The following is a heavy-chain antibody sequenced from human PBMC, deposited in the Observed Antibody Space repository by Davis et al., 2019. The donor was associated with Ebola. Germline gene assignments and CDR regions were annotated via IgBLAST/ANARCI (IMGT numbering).Heavy chain of an antibody. CDR2: INHSGST. CDR1: GGSFSGYY. J-gene: IGHJ3*02. D-gene: IGHD3-3*01. Sequence: GSLRLSCAVYGGSFSGYYWSWIRQPPGKGLEWIGEINHSGSTNYNPSLKSRVTISVDTSKNQFSLKLSSVTAADTAVYYCARARVFGVVILTFDAFDIWGQGTMVTVSS. CDR3: ARARVFGVVILTFDAFDI. V-gene: IGHV4-34*01.